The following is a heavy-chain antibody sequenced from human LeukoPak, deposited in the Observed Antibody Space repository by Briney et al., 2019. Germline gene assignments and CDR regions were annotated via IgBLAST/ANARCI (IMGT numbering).Heavy chain of an antibody. J-gene: IGHJ4*02. CDR2: ITPIFGSA. D-gene: IGHD2-2*01. V-gene: IGHV1-69*05. Sequence: SVKVSCKASGGTFSSYAISLVRQAPGQGLEWMGRITPIFGSANYAQKFQGRVTITTDESTSTAYMELSSLRSEDTAVYYCARKVPADSHFDYWGQGTQVTVSS. CDR1: GGTFSSYA. CDR3: ARKVPADSHFDY.